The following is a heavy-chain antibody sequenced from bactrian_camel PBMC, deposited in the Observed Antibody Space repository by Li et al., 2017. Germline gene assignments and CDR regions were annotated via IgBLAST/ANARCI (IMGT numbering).Heavy chain of an antibody. Sequence: VQLVESGGGSVQAGRSLRLSCVAYGGTGRSDCVGWFRQAPGQERQAVATIGSGSPMTSYSDSVKGRFTISRDNARNTVYLQMDSLKPEDTAMYYCTADYQNNWCTTSVGSRYWRAWGQGTQVTVS. CDR3: TADYQNNWCTTSVGSRYWRA. J-gene: IGHJ4*01. V-gene: IGHV3-3*01. CDR2: IGSGSPMT. CDR1: GGTGRSDC. D-gene: IGHD1*01.